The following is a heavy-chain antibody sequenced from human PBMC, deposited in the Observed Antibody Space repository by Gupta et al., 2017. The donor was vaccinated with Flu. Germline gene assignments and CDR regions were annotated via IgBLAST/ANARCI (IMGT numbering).Heavy chain of an antibody. CDR3: SSSLQGTDYVWANDLFDA. D-gene: IGHD3-16*01. Sequence: FNGYYLNGVRHVAGKGLEWMGRIDPKVGDTIYARNFRGRGTMTSDMSTTTAYLELRNLRSDATAVEYCSSSLQGTDYVWANDLFDAGGQGTLVTVSS. V-gene: IGHV1-2*06. CDR1: FNGYY. CDR2: IDPKVGDT. J-gene: IGHJ4*02.